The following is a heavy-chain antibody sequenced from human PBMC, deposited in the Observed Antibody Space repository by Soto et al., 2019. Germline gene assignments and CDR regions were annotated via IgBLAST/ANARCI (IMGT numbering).Heavy chain of an antibody. Sequence: EVQLLESGGGLVQPGGSLRLSCAASGFTFSGYAMNWVRQAPGKGLEWFSAISGSGSSTYYADSVKGRFTISRDNSKNTLYLQMNSLRAEDTAVYYCAKDVAAAYFDYWGQGTLVTVSS. J-gene: IGHJ4*02. CDR1: GFTFSGYA. CDR2: ISGSGSST. V-gene: IGHV3-23*01. D-gene: IGHD6-13*01. CDR3: AKDVAAAYFDY.